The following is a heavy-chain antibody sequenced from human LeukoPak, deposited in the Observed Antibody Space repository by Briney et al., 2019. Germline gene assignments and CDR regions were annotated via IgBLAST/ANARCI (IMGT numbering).Heavy chain of an antibody. CDR3: AREIGYQLPNYYGMDV. CDR1: GGTFSSYA. V-gene: IGHV1-69*04. D-gene: IGHD2-2*01. CDR2: IIPILGIA. Sequence: ASVKVSCKASGGTFSSYAISWVRQAPGQGLEWIGRIIPILGIANYAQKFQGRVTITADKSTSMAYMELSSLRSEDTAVYYCAREIGYQLPNYYGMDVWGQGTTVTVSS. J-gene: IGHJ6*02.